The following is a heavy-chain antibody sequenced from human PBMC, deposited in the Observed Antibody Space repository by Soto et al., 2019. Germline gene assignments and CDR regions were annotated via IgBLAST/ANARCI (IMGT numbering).Heavy chain of an antibody. D-gene: IGHD6-13*01. J-gene: IGHJ4*02. CDR2: IKSKTDGGTT. CDR1: SFTFINAW. CDR3: ASDFVSDRGSRWGRFDF. Sequence: EVQLVESGGGLVKPGGSLRLSCVASSFTFINAWMTWVRQAPGKGLEWVGRIKSKTDGGTTDYAAPVKGRFTISRDDSKNTLYLQMNSLNTEDTAVYYCASDFVSDRGSRWGRFDFWGQGTLVTVSS. V-gene: IGHV3-15*01.